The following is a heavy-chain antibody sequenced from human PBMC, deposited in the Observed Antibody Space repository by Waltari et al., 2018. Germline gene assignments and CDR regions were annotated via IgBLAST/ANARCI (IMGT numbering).Heavy chain of an antibody. V-gene: IGHV1-3*01. D-gene: IGHD5-12*01. J-gene: IGHJ4*01. CDR1: GYTFTSYA. CDR2: INSGNCNT. CDR3: ANFIHGCNYEARFAY. Sequence: QVQLVQSGAEVKKPGASVKVSCKASGYTFTSYAMHWVRQAPGQRLEWMGWINSGNCNTKYSQIFHGRVTITMDTSANTAYMDLNSLLSEDPAVYYCANFIHGCNYEARFAYWGQGTLVTVSS.